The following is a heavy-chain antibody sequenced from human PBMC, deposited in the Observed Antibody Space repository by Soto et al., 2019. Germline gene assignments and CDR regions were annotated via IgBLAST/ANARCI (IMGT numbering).Heavy chain of an antibody. CDR3: ARADILTGSLDY. CDR2: INPSSGNT. Sequence: GASVKVSCKASGYTFTSYYMHWVRQAPGQGLEWMGIINPSSGNTKYAQKFQGRVTITRDTSTSTAYMELSSLRSEDTAVYYCARADILTGSLDYWGQGTLVTVSS. V-gene: IGHV1-46*01. J-gene: IGHJ4*02. CDR1: GYTFTSYY. D-gene: IGHD3-9*01.